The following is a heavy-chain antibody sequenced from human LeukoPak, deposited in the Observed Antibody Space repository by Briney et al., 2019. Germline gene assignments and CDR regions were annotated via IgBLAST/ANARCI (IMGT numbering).Heavy chain of an antibody. V-gene: IGHV3-23*01. CDR2: IGSSGGGI. J-gene: IGHJ4*02. D-gene: IGHD7-27*01. CDR1: GFTFSTYT. CDR3: AIDPNWGTHS. Sequence: GGSLRLSCAASGFTFSTYTMYWVRHPPGKRLEWVSIIGSSGGGIHYADSVKGRFTISRDNSKNALYLEMNSLRVEDTAVYYCAIDPNWGTHSWGQGVLVTVSS.